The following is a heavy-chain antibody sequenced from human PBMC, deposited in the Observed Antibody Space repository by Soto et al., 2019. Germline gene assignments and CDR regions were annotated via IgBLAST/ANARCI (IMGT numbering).Heavy chain of an antibody. CDR2: IIPIFGTA. CDR3: ARASSNTIVVPADYYYYYGIDV. V-gene: IGHV1-69*01. CDR1: GGTFSSYA. Sequence: QAQLVQSGAEVKKPGSSVKVSCKASGGTFSSYAISWVRQAPGQGLEWMGGIIPIFGTANYAQKFQGRVTITADESTSTAYMELSSLRSEDTAVYYCARASSNTIVVPADYYYYYGIDVRGQGTTVTVSS. D-gene: IGHD2-2*01. J-gene: IGHJ6*02.